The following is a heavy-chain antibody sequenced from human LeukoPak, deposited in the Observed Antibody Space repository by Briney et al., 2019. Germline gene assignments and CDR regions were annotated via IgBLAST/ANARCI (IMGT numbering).Heavy chain of an antibody. V-gene: IGHV1-18*04. J-gene: IGHJ3*02. D-gene: IGHD3-22*01. CDR1: GYTFTGYY. CDR3: ASLKNSYDSSGYLVTDAFDI. CDR2: ISAYNGNT. Sequence: AASVKVSCKASGYTFTGYYMHWVRQAPGQGLEWMGWISAYNGNTNYEQKLQGRVTMTTDTSTSTAYMELRSLRSDDTAVYYCASLKNSYDSSGYLVTDAFDIWGQGTMVTVSS.